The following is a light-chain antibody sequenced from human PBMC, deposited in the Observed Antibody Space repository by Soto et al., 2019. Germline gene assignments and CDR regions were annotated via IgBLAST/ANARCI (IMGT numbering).Light chain of an antibody. Sequence: EVVLTQSPGTLSLSPGERATLSCRASQSVSSSYLAWYRQKPGQAPRLLIYGASSRATGIPDRFSGSGSGTDFTLTISRLEPEDFALYYCQQYGSSPLTFGGGTKVXX. CDR3: QQYGSSPLT. CDR1: QSVSSSY. J-gene: IGKJ4*01. CDR2: GAS. V-gene: IGKV3-20*01.